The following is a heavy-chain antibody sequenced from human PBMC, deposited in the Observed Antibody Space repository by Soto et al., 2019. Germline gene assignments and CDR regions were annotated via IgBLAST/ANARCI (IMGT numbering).Heavy chain of an antibody. D-gene: IGHD5-12*01. J-gene: IGHJ4*02. CDR2: VFSNDAK. V-gene: IGHV2-26*01. Sequence: SGPTLVNPTETLTLTCTVSGFSLSHIRVGVGWIRQPPGKALEWLAHVFSNDAKSYSPSLKGSLTISRDTFRSQVVLTMTNVDPVDTATYFCARIERYSTYEYFDFWGQGTLVTGYS. CDR1: GFSLSHIRVG. CDR3: ARIERYSTYEYFDF.